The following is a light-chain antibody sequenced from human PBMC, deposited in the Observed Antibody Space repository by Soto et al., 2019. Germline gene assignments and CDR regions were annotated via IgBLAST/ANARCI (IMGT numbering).Light chain of an antibody. Sequence: QSVLTQPASVCGSPGQSITISCTGTSSDVGGYNYVSWYQQHPGKAPKLMIYDVSNRPSGVSNRFSGSKSGNTASLTISGLQAEDEADYYCSSYTSSSTLEVFGTGTKVTVL. CDR2: DVS. J-gene: IGLJ1*01. CDR3: SSYTSSSTLEV. CDR1: SSDVGGYNY. V-gene: IGLV2-14*01.